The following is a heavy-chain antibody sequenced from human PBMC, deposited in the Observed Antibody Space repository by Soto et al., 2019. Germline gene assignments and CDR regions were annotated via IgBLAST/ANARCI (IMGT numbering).Heavy chain of an antibody. J-gene: IGHJ4*02. CDR1: GFTFSSYA. V-gene: IGHV3-30-3*01. D-gene: IGHD2-15*01. Sequence: GGSLRLSCAASGFTFSSYAMHWVRQAPGKGLEWVAVISYDGSNKYYADSVKGRFTISRDNSKDTLYLQMNSLRAEDTAVYYCARDSLREVVAARRVDYWGQGTLVTVSS. CDR3: ARDSLREVVAARRVDY. CDR2: ISYDGSNK.